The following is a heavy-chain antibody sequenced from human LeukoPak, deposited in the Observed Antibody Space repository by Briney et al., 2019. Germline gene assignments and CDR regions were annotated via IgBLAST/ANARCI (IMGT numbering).Heavy chain of an antibody. CDR3: ARLLDYDFWSGYYPYYFDY. V-gene: IGHV5-51*01. CDR1: GSSFTSYW. CDR2: IYPGDSDT. D-gene: IGHD3-3*01. J-gene: IGHJ4*02. Sequence: GESLKISCKGSGSSFTSYWIGWVRQMPGKGLEWMGIIYPGDSDTRYSPSFQGQVTISADKSISTAYLQWSSLKASDTAMYYCARLLDYDFWSGYYPYYFDYWGQGTLVTVSS.